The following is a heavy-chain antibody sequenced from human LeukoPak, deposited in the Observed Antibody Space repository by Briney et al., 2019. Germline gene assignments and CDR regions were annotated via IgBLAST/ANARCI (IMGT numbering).Heavy chain of an antibody. V-gene: IGHV4-59*08. J-gene: IGHJ3*02. CDR1: GGPISSYY. D-gene: IGHD6-13*01. Sequence: SETLSLTCTVSGGPISSYYWSWIRQPPGKGLEWIGYIYYSGSTNYNPSLKSRVTISVDTSKNQFSLKLSSVTAADTAVYYCAREDSSSWEHAFDIWGQGTMVTVSS. CDR2: IYYSGST. CDR3: AREDSSSWEHAFDI.